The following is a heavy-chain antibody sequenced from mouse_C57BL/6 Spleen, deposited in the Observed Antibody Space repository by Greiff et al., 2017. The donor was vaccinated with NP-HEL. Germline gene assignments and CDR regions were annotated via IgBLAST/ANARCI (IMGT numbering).Heavy chain of an antibody. J-gene: IGHJ1*03. D-gene: IGHD1-1*01. CDR2: IYPANGNT. CDR1: GFNIKNTY. V-gene: IGHV14-3*01. Sequence: VQLQHSVAELVRPGASVKLSCTASGFNIKNTYMHWVKQRPEQGLEWIGRIYPANGNTKYDQKFQGKATITADTSSNTAYLQLSSLTSEDTAIYYGYGTPWYVDVWGTGTTVTVSS. CDR3: YGTPWYVDV.